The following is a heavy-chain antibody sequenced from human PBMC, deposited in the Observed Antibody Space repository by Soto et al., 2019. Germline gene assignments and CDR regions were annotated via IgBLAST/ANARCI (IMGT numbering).Heavy chain of an antibody. D-gene: IGHD6-6*01. J-gene: IGHJ6*02. Sequence: GGSLRLSCAASGFTFSSYGMHRVRQATGKGLEWVAVIWYDGSNKYYADSVKGRFTISRDNSKNTLYLQMNSLRAEDTAVYYCARHDGVAALSYGMDVWGQGTTVTVSS. CDR2: IWYDGSNK. CDR3: ARHDGVAALSYGMDV. CDR1: GFTFSSYG. V-gene: IGHV3-33*01.